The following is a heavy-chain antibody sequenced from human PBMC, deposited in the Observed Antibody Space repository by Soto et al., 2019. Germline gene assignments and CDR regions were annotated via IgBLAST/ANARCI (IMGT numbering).Heavy chain of an antibody. J-gene: IGHJ2*01. D-gene: IGHD6-13*01. V-gene: IGHV1-3*01. CDR1: GYTFTSYA. CDR3: SRGRSDSSSWSLGYWCFDL. Sequence: ASVKVSCKASGYTFTSYAMHWVRQAPGQRLEWMGWINAGNGNTKYSQKFQGRVTITRDTSASTAYMELSSLRSEDTAVYYCSRGRSDSSSWSLGYWCFDLWGRGTLVTVSS. CDR2: INAGNGNT.